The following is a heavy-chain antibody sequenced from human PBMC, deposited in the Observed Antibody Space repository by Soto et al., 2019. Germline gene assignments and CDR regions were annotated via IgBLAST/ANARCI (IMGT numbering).Heavy chain of an antibody. CDR3: ARWIDNGYFDD. J-gene: IGHJ4*02. CDR2: INAGRGKT. Sequence: QGQLVQSGAEVKKPGDSVKVSCGTSGFRFTSYSFHWVRQAPAQGLEWMGWINAGRGKTKYSQQVQGRVTFNWYTTANTVYMELSRLTSEDTSVFYCARWIDNGYFDDWGQGTLVTVSA. V-gene: IGHV1-3*01. CDR1: GFRFTSYS. D-gene: IGHD4-17*01.